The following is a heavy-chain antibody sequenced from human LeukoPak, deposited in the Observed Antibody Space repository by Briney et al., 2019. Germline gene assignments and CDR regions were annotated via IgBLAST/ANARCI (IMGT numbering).Heavy chain of an antibody. CDR3: ARVGFSPRGFAFDI. D-gene: IGHD3-3*01. Sequence: ASVKVSCKASGYTFTGYYMHWVRQAPRQGLEWRGWINPNSGGTNYAQKFQGWVTMTRDTSISTAYMELSRLRSDGTAVYYCARVGFSPRGFAFDIWGQGTMVTVSS. CDR1: GYTFTGYY. J-gene: IGHJ3*02. V-gene: IGHV1-2*04. CDR2: INPNSGGT.